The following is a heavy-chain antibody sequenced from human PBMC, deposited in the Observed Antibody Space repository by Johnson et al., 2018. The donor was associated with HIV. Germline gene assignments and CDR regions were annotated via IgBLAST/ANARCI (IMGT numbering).Heavy chain of an antibody. CDR2: IRNDGSKK. CDR1: GFTFSSYG. Sequence: QVQLVESGGGVAQPGGSLRLSCVASGFTFSSYGMHWVRQAPGKGLAWVAFIRNDGSKKYYVDSVKGRFTISRDNAKNSLYLQMNSLRAEDTAVYYCARDSPYYYDSSGWGSAFDIWGQGTMVTVSS. CDR3: ARDSPYYYDSSGWGSAFDI. J-gene: IGHJ3*02. D-gene: IGHD3-22*01. V-gene: IGHV3-30*02.